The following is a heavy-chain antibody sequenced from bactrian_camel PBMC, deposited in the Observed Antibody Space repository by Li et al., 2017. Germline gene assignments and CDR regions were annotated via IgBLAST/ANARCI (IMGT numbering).Heavy chain of an antibody. J-gene: IGHJ4*01. CDR2: IDGDGNT. CDR1: EYTYSKRC. D-gene: IGHD5*01. Sequence: HVQLVESGGGSVQAGGSLRLSCVVSEYTYSKRCIGWFRMAPGKEREGVAIIDGDGNTVYADSVKGRFTISKDNAKNTLYLQMNSLKPEDTAVYYCAADPSRELWVGYPPYKYWGQGTQVTVS. CDR3: AADPSRELWVGYPPYKY. V-gene: IGHV3S53*01.